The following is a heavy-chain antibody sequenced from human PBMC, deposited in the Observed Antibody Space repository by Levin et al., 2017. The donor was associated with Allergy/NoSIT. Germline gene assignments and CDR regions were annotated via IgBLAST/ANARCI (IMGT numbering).Heavy chain of an antibody. Sequence: PGGSLRLSCKGSEYTFAAYWIAWVRQMPGKGLEWMGIIYPGDSETRYSPSFEGQVTISADKSITTAYLQWSSLKASDTAMYYCARRGVYYDDAFDIWGQGTMVTVSS. J-gene: IGHJ3*02. D-gene: IGHD3-22*01. CDR3: ARRGVYYDDAFDI. CDR1: EYTFAAYW. V-gene: IGHV5-51*01. CDR2: IYPGDSET.